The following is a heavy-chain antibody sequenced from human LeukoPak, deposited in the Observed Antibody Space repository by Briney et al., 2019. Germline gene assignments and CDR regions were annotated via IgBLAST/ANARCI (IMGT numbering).Heavy chain of an antibody. J-gene: IGHJ4*02. D-gene: IGHD2-15*01. CDR2: ITSGANT. V-gene: IGHV3-23*01. CDR3: AKYCSGGNCYSGLY. Sequence: GGSLRLSCAASGFIFNNYAMSWVRQAPGKGLQWVSTITSGANTYYADSVKGRFTISRDNSKNTLYLQMNSLRAEDTAVCYCAKYCSGGNCYSGLYWGQGTLVTVSS. CDR1: GFIFNNYA.